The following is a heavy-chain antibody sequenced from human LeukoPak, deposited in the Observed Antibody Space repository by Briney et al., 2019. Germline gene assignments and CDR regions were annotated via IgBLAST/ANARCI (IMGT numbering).Heavy chain of an antibody. J-gene: IGHJ1*01. CDR3: ATYSSLNRREFQY. CDR1: GFTFSSYA. CDR2: IWYDGSDK. D-gene: IGHD3-22*01. V-gene: IGHV3-33*08. Sequence: PGGSLRLSCAASGFTFSSYAMSWVRQAPGKGLEWVAVIWYDGSDKKFADSVKGRFTISRDNSKKTFHLQMNSLRAEDTAVYYCATYSSLNRREFQYWGQGTLLTVSS.